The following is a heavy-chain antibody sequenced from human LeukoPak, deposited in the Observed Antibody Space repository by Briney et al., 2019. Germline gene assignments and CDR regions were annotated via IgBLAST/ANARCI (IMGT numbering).Heavy chain of an antibody. D-gene: IGHD6-13*01. V-gene: IGHV3-64*01. CDR2: ISSNGGST. CDR1: GFTFSSYA. J-gene: IGHJ4*02. Sequence: GGSLRLSCAASGFTFSSYAMHWVRQAPGKGLEYVSAISSNGGSTYYANSVKGRFTISRDNSKNTLYLQMGSLRAEDMAVYYCGRGGIAAAGGDYWGQGTLVTVSS. CDR3: GRGGIAAAGGDY.